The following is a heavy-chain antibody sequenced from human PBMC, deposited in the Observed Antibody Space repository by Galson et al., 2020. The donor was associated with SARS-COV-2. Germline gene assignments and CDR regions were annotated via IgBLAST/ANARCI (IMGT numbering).Heavy chain of an antibody. V-gene: IGHV3-49*03. CDR3: TRDRGAAGSTAGY. D-gene: IGHD6-13*01. CDR1: GFTFGDYA. J-gene: IGHJ4*02. Sequence: GGSLRLSCTASGFTFGDYAMGWFRQGPRKGLEWVSFIRSKTYGKTTEYAASVKGRFTISRDDSKSIVYLQMNSLKTEGTAVYYCTRDRGAAGSTAGYWGQGTLVTVAS. CDR2: IRSKTYGKTT.